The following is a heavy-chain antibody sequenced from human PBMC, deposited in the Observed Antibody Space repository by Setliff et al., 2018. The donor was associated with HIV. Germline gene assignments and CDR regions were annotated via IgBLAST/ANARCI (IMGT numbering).Heavy chain of an antibody. CDR3: ARQGLVLVPASIDWRLPPSPIDY. Sequence: PSETLSLTCTVSGGSISSNNYYWGWIRQPPGEGLEWIASIYYSGSTYYNPSLMSRITISVDTSKNQFSLRLSSVTAADTAVYYCARQGLVLVPASIDWRLPPSPIDYWGQGALVTVSS. CDR2: IYYSGST. V-gene: IGHV4-39*01. D-gene: IGHD2-2*01. J-gene: IGHJ4*02. CDR1: GGSISSNNYY.